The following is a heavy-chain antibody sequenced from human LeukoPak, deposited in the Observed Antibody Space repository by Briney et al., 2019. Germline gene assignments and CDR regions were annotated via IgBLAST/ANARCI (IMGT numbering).Heavy chain of an antibody. CDR2: ISAYNGNT. CDR1: GYTFTGYY. J-gene: IGHJ4*02. CDR3: ARARCSSTSCYRGDY. V-gene: IGHV1-18*04. Sequence: GASVKVSCKASGYTFTGYYMHWVRQAPGQGLEWMGWISAYNGNTNYAQKLQGRVTMTTDTSTSTAYMELRSLRSDDTAVYYCARARCSSTSCYRGDYWGQGTLVTVSS. D-gene: IGHD2-2*02.